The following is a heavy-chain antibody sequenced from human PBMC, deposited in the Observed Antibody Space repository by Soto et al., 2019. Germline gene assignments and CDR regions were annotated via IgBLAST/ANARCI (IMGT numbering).Heavy chain of an antibody. D-gene: IGHD3-22*01. Sequence: GGSLRLSCAASGFTVSSNYMSWVRQAPGKGLEWVSVIYSGGSTYYADSVKGRFTISRDNSKNTLYLQMNSLRAEDTAVYYCARRYYDSSGYYLPFDYWGQGTLVTVSS. J-gene: IGHJ4*02. V-gene: IGHV3-53*01. CDR1: GFTVSSNY. CDR3: ARRYYDSSGYYLPFDY. CDR2: IYSGGST.